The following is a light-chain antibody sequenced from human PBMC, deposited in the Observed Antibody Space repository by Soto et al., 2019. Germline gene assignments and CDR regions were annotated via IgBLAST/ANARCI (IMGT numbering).Light chain of an antibody. CDR3: QQYNGYSPLT. V-gene: IGKV1-5*01. CDR2: DAS. Sequence: DIQMTQSPFTLSASVGDRVTITCRASQSVGSRLAWYQQKPGKAPKLLIYDASRLESGVPSRFSGSGSGTAFILIISSLQPDDFASYYCQQYNGYSPLTFGGGTKV. CDR1: QSVGSR. J-gene: IGKJ4*01.